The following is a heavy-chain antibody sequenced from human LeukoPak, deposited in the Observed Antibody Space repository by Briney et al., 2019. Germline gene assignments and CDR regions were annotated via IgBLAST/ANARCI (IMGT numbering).Heavy chain of an antibody. V-gene: IGHV1-69*06. CDR1: GGTFSSYA. D-gene: IGHD6-13*01. CDR3: ARGKQQLAKGDYNWFDP. J-gene: IGHJ5*02. CDR2: IIPLFGTA. Sequence: ASVKVSCKASGGTFSSYAINWVRQAPGQGLEWMGGIIPLFGTANYAQKFQGRVTITADKSTSTAYMELSSLRSEDTAVYYCARGKQQLAKGDYNWFDPWGQGTLVTVSS.